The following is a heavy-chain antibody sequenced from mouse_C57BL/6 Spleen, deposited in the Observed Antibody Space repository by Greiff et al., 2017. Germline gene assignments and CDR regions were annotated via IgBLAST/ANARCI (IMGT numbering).Heavy chain of an antibody. CDR3: ARAGVYLYWYFEV. CDR2: ISYDGSN. V-gene: IGHV3-6*01. CDR1: GYSITSGYY. D-gene: IGHD5-5*01. J-gene: IGHJ1*03. Sequence: DVKLQESGPGLVKPSQSLSLTCSVTGYSITSGYYWNWIRQFPGNKLEWMGYISYDGSNNYNPSLKNRISITRDTSKNQFFLKLNSVTTEDTATYCCARAGVYLYWYFEVWGTGTTVTVSS.